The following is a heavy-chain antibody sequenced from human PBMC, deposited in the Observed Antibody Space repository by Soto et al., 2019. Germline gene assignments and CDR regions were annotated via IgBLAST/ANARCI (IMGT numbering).Heavy chain of an antibody. J-gene: IGHJ4*02. D-gene: IGHD1-26*01. Sequence: SETLSLTCAVYGGSFSGYYWTWIRQPPGKGLEWIGEINHRGSTNYTPSLKSRVTISVDTSRNQFSLGLSSVTAADTAVYYCVRALELVGAHKPLDYWGQGILVTVSS. CDR3: VRALELVGAHKPLDY. CDR1: GGSFSGYY. CDR2: INHRGST. V-gene: IGHV4-34*01.